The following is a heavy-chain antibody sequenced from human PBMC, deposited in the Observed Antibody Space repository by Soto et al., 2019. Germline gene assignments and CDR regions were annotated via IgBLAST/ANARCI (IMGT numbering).Heavy chain of an antibody. D-gene: IGHD5-12*01. J-gene: IGHJ6*02. CDR3: AGDVGEWLRSYYYFYGIGV. CDR1: GDSVSSNSAA. Sequence: SQTLSLTCAISGDSVSSNSAAWNWIRQSPSRGLEWLGRTYYRSKWYDDYAVSVKSRITINPDTSKNQFSLQLNSVTPEDTAVYYCAGDVGEWLRSYYYFYGIGVRGQVPTVTASS. V-gene: IGHV6-1*01. CDR2: TYYRSKWYD.